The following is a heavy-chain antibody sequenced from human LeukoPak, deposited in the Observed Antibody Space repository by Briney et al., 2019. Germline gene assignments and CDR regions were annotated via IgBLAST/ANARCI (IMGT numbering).Heavy chain of an antibody. J-gene: IGHJ4*02. V-gene: IGHV3-66*01. Sequence: PGGSLRLSCAASGFSVSSNYMSWVRQAPGKGLEWVSTIYSGESAYYADSVKGRFTISRDNSKNALVLQMNSLTAADTAVYYCARDGGSGYCSSSNCYEGFDYWGQETLVTVSS. CDR2: IYSGESA. CDR3: ARDGGSGYCSSSNCYEGFDY. CDR1: GFSVSSNY. D-gene: IGHD2-2*01.